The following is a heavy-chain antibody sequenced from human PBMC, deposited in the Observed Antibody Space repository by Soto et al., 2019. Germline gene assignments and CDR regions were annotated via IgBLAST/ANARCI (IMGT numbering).Heavy chain of an antibody. V-gene: IGHV3-43*01. CDR1: GFIFDDYT. CDR2: ISWDGGST. CDR3: AKGSGHCSGSSCYGMDDRRV. J-gene: IGHJ6*04. D-gene: IGHD2-15*01. Sequence: GGSLRLSCAASGFIFDDYTMHWVRQAPGKGLEWVSLISWDGGSTYYADSVKGRFTISRDNSKNSLYLQMNSLRTEDTALYYCAKGSGHCSGSSCYGMDDRRVWVKGTTVTMCS.